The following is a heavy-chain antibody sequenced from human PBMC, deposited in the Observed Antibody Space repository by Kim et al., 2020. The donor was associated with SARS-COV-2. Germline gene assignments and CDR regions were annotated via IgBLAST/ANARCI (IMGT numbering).Heavy chain of an antibody. J-gene: IGHJ4*02. CDR3: TTEEGGYCSGGSCYANPCFDY. Sequence: GGSLRLSCAASGFTFSNAWMSWVRQAPGKGLEWVGRIKSKTDGGTTDYAAPVKVRFTISRDDSKNTLYLQMNSLKTEDTAVYYCTTEEGGYCSGGSCYANPCFDYWGQGTLVTVSS. D-gene: IGHD2-15*01. CDR1: GFTFSNAW. V-gene: IGHV3-15*01. CDR2: IKSKTDGGTT.